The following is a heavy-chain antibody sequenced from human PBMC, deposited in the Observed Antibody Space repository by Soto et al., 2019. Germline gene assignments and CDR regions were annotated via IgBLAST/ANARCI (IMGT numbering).Heavy chain of an antibody. J-gene: IGHJ4*02. D-gene: IGHD5-12*01. CDR1: GFSFDSYA. V-gene: IGHV3-23*01. CDR2: ISGSGGNT. Sequence: EAQLLESGGGLVQPGGSLRVSCAASGFSFDSYARSWVGQAPGKGPEWVSSISGSGGNTYYADSVKGRFTISRDNSKNILYLQMTNLRAEDTALYYCAKLGMTTINRDYWGQGTQVTVSS. CDR3: AKLGMTTINRDY.